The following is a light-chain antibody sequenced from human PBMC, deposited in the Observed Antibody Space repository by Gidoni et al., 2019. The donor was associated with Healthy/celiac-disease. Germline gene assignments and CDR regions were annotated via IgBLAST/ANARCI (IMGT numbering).Light chain of an antibody. CDR1: QSISNW. CDR3: QRDNSYLYT. CDR2: KAS. Sequence: DIQMTQSPSTLSASVGERVTITRRASQSISNWLAWYQKKPGKAPKLLIYKASSLASGVPSRCSGSGSGTEFTLTISSLQPDDFATYYCQRDNSYLYTFGQGTKLEIK. V-gene: IGKV1-5*03. J-gene: IGKJ2*01.